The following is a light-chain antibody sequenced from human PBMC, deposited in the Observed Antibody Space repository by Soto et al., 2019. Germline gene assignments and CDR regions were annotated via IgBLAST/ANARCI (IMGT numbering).Light chain of an antibody. J-gene: IGKJ1*01. CDR3: QQYNTWLWT. CDR2: GAS. Sequence: EVVMTQSPATLSVSPGERVTLSCRASQSINAHLAWYQQKPGQAPRLLIHGASTRATGIPARFSGSGFRTEFILTISSLQSEDFAIYYCQQYNTWLWTFGQGTKVEI. CDR1: QSINAH. V-gene: IGKV3-15*01.